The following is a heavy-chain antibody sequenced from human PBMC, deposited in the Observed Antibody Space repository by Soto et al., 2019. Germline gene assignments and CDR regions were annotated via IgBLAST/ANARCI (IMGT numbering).Heavy chain of an antibody. Sequence: QVQLQESGPGLVKPSQTLSLTCTVSGGSISSGDYYWSWIRQPPGKGLECIGYIYYSGSTYYNPSLKSRVTLSVDTSKNQFSLRLTSVTAADTAVYYCARGGQLAALDNWFDPWGQGTLVTVSS. CDR1: GGSISSGDYY. V-gene: IGHV4-30-4*01. D-gene: IGHD6-6*01. J-gene: IGHJ5*02. CDR3: ARGGQLAALDNWFDP. CDR2: IYYSGST.